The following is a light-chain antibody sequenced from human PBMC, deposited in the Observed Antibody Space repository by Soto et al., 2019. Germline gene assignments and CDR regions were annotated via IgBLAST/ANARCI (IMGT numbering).Light chain of an antibody. V-gene: IGKV3-11*01. CDR1: QSVASRN. CDR3: HQRQSWPRT. Sequence: IVLTQSPGTLSLSPGERATLSCRASQSVASRNLAWYQQKSGQAPRLLLYLASNRAAGVPARFSGSGSGTDFTLTISDVEPEDFAVYYCHQRQSWPRTFGQGTKVDIK. J-gene: IGKJ1*01. CDR2: LAS.